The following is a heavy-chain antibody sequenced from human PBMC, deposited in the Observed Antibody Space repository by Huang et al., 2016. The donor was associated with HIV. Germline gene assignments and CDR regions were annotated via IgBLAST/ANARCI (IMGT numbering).Heavy chain of an antibody. V-gene: IGHV4-39*01. Sequence: KGLEWIGSIFYTGSAHDNPSLESRVTIFVDSSKSQLSVRLRSVTAADTAVYYCARRRTHFTFDYWGQGTLVTVSS. J-gene: IGHJ4*02. CDR2: IFYTGSA. CDR3: ARRRTHFTFDY.